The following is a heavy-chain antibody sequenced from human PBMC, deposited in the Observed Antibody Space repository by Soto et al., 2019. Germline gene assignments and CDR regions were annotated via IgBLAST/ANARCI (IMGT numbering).Heavy chain of an antibody. J-gene: IGHJ5*02. CDR2: IYHSGST. D-gene: IGHD3-22*01. Sequence: SETLSLTCTVSGGSISSGDYYWSWIRQPPGKGLEWIGYIYHSGSTYYNPSLKSRVTISVDTSKNQFSLKLSSVTAADTAVYYCARGPGRTHYYDSSGYYYVMSWGQGTLVTVSS. CDR1: GGSISSGDYY. V-gene: IGHV4-30-4*01. CDR3: ARGPGRTHYYDSSGYYYVMS.